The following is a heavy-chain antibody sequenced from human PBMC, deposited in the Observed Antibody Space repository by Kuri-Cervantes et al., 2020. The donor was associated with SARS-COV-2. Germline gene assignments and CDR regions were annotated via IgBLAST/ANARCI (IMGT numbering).Heavy chain of an antibody. D-gene: IGHD6-13*01. V-gene: IGHV3-23*01. Sequence: GESLKISCAASGFSFSNYDMSWIRQVPGKGLELVTSSTDTGDNFYADAVKGRFFISRDNSKNTMYLEMNSLRAEDTAVYFCARERHGAAGGHFDYWGQGTVVTVSS. CDR2: STDTGDN. CDR1: GFSFSNYD. CDR3: ARERHGAAGGHFDY. J-gene: IGHJ4*02.